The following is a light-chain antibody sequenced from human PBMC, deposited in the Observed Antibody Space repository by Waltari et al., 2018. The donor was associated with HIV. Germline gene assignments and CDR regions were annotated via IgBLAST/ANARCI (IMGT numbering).Light chain of an antibody. J-gene: IGLJ3*02. CDR3: AGWDDRLLWV. V-gene: IGLV1-47*01. CDR2: RNE. CDR1: RSNIGDNF. Sequence: QSVLTQPPSASATAGQRVTISCTGHRSNIGDNFAHWLHQLPGPAPKLLSYRNEQRPSGVPNRFSGSKSGTSASLAISGLRSEDEADYYCAGWDDRLLWVFGGWTILTVL.